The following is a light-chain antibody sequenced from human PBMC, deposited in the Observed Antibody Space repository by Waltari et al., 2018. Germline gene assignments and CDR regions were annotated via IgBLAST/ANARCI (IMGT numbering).Light chain of an antibody. V-gene: IGLV1-47*01. Sequence: QSVLSQPPSASASPGQGVTISCSGSNSNIGFNSVFWYQHVPGTAPNLVIFRDSRRADGVPGRFSGSESGTSASLAISGLRSEDEADYYCASWDQSLRGVVFGGGTKLTVL. CDR1: NSNIGFNS. CDR3: ASWDQSLRGVV. CDR2: RDS. J-gene: IGLJ2*01.